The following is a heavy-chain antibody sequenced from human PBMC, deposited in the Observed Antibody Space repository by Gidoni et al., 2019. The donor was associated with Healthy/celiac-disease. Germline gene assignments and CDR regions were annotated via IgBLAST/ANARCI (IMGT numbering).Heavy chain of an antibody. CDR1: GFSFSSYG. Sequence: QVQLVESGGGVVQPGRSLSLSCAASGFSFSSYGMHWVRQVPGKGLEWVEVIWYDGSNKYYADSVKGLFTISRDNSKNTLYLQMNSLRAEDTALYYCARDGAGYYYDSSGSIGLDYWGQGTLVTVSS. J-gene: IGHJ4*02. CDR2: IWYDGSNK. CDR3: ARDGAGYYYDSSGSIGLDY. V-gene: IGHV3-33*01. D-gene: IGHD3-22*01.